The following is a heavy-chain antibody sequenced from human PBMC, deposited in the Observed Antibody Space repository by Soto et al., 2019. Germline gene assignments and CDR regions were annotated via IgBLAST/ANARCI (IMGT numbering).Heavy chain of an antibody. CDR3: ARDRQIAAAGSALGN. Sequence: ASVKVSCKASGYTFTSYYMHWVRQAPGQGLEWMGIINPSGGSTSYAQKFQGRVTMTRDTSTSTVYMELSSLRSEDTAVYYCARDRQIAAAGSALGNWGQGTLVTVSS. D-gene: IGHD6-13*01. CDR2: INPSGGST. V-gene: IGHV1-46*01. CDR1: GYTFTSYY. J-gene: IGHJ4*02.